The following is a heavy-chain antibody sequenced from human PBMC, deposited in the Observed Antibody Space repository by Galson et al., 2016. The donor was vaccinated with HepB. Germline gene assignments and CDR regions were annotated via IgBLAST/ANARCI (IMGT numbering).Heavy chain of an antibody. V-gene: IGHV1-69*13. Sequence: SVKVSCKASGGTFSSYAISWVRQAPGQGLEWMGGIMPSSGTVNKAQKFRGRVTLTADASTSTAYMELSSLRSEDTAVYYCAREGFYGSGSRDVWGPGTTVTVSS. CDR2: IMPSSGTV. CDR1: GGTFSSYA. CDR3: AREGFYGSGSRDV. D-gene: IGHD3-10*01. J-gene: IGHJ6*02.